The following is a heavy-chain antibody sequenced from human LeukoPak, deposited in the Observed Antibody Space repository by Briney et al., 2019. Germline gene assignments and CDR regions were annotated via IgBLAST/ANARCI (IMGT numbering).Heavy chain of an antibody. J-gene: IGHJ3*02. V-gene: IGHV4-4*09. Sequence: SETLSLTCTVSGGSISSYYWSWIRQPPGKGLEWIGYIYTSGSTNYNPSLKSRVTISVDTSNTQFSLKLSSATAADTAVYYCARHSTPYVAFDIWGQGTMVTVSS. CDR3: ARHSTPYVAFDI. CDR2: IYTSGST. D-gene: IGHD3-16*01. CDR1: GGSISSYY.